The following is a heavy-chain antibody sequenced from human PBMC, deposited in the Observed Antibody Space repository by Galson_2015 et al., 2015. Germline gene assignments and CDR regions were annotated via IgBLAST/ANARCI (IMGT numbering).Heavy chain of an antibody. J-gene: IGHJ3*02. V-gene: IGHV1-24*01. CDR1: GYSLGEFP. Sequence: SVKVSCKVAGYSLGEFPLHWVRQAPGIGLEWMGGPDPEDGEVIYTQRFQGRLIMTEDTSKNTAHMELSGLRIEDTAVYYCARGGHYGAFVMWGQGTMVIVSS. D-gene: IGHD3-16*01. CDR2: PDPEDGEV. CDR3: ARGGHYGAFVM.